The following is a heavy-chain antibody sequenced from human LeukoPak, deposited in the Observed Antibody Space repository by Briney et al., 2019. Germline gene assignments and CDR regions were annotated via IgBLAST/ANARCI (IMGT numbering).Heavy chain of an antibody. V-gene: IGHV3-21*03. Sequence: GGSLRLSCAASGFTFSSYNMNWVHQAPGKGLEWVSSITSSSNYIYYADSVKGRFTISRDNAKNSLNPQMNSLRAEDTTVHYCARDCWDYGSGSYCGIDYWGQGTLVTVSS. CDR1: GFTFSSYN. J-gene: IGHJ4*02. D-gene: IGHD3-10*01. CDR2: ITSSSNYI. CDR3: ARDCWDYGSGSYCGIDY.